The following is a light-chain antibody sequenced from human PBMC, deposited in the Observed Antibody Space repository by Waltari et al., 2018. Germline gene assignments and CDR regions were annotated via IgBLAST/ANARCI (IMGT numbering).Light chain of an antibody. CDR1: QTVLSTSNNNNY. CDR2: WAS. CDR3: QQYYDTPIT. V-gene: IGKV4-1*01. J-gene: IGKJ5*01. Sequence: DIVMTQSPASLAASLGERATINCKSSQTVLSTSNNNNYLAWYQKKPGQPPRVLVYWASTRASGVPDRFSGSGSGTDFTLTISSLHAEDVAVYYCQQYYDTPITFGQGTRLEIK.